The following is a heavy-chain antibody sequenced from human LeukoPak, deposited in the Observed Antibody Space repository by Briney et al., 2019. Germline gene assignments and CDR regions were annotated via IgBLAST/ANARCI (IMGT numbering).Heavy chain of an antibody. Sequence: GGSLILSCAASGFTFSSYSMNWVRQAPGKGLEWVSPISSTSSYIYYADSVKGRFTISRDNAKKSLYLQMNSLTAEDTAVYYCARASSGWAVDLYYFDYWGQGTLVTVSS. V-gene: IGHV3-21*01. CDR1: GFTFSSYS. CDR3: ARASSGWAVDLYYFDY. CDR2: ISSTSSYI. D-gene: IGHD6-19*01. J-gene: IGHJ4*02.